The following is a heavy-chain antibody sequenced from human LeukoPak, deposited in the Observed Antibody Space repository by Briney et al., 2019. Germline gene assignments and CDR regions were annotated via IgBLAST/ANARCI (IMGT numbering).Heavy chain of an antibody. CDR2: ISWNSGSI. CDR3: AKDMVDYGDYGGSHFDY. Sequence: GGSLRLSCAASGFTFDDYAMHWVRQAPGKGLEWVSGISWNSGSIGYADSVKGRFTISRDNAKNSLYLQMNSLRAEDTALYYCAKDMVDYGDYGGSHFDYWGQGTLVTVSS. J-gene: IGHJ4*02. D-gene: IGHD4-17*01. CDR1: GFTFDDYA. V-gene: IGHV3-9*01.